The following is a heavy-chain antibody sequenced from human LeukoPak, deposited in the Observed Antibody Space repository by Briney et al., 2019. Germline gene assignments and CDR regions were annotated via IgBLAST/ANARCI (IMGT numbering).Heavy chain of an antibody. V-gene: IGHV4-34*01. CDR3: AAGCDFWSGYWSGKHIFDY. Sequence: KPSETLSLTSAGYGGSFSGYYWSWIRQPPGKGLEWIGEINHSGSTNYNPSLKSRVTISVDTSKNQFSLKLSSVTAADTAVYYCAAGCDFWSGYWSGKHIFDYWGQGTLVTVSS. J-gene: IGHJ4*02. CDR2: INHSGST. D-gene: IGHD3-3*01. CDR1: GGSFSGYY.